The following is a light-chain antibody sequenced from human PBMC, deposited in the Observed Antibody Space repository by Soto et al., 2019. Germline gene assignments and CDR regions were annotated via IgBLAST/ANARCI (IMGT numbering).Light chain of an antibody. CDR1: SSDIGTYNY. J-gene: IGLJ2*01. Sequence: QSALTQPASVSGSPGQSITISCTGTSSDIGTYNYVSWYQQHPGKAPKLMIYEVRNRPSGVSIRFSGSKSGKTASLTISGLQAEDEGHYYCSTYTNSIAVFGGGTKLTVL. V-gene: IGLV2-14*01. CDR3: STYTNSIAV. CDR2: EVR.